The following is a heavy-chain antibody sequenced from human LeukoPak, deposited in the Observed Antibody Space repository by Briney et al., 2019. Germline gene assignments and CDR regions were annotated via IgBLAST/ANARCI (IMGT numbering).Heavy chain of an antibody. CDR3: ASGRFQTYSPDY. CDR1: GFTFTSSA. V-gene: IGHV1-58*01. D-gene: IGHD1-26*01. J-gene: IGHJ4*02. Sequence: ASVKVSCKASGFTFTSSAVQWVRQARGQRLEWIGWIVVGSGNTNYAQMFQERVTITRDMSTSTAYMELSSLRSEDTAVYYCASGRFQTYSPDYWGQGTLVTVSS. CDR2: IVVGSGNT.